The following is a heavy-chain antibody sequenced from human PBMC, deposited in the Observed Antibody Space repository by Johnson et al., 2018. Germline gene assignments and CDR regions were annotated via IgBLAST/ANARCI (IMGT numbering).Heavy chain of an antibody. CDR1: GFTFDDYT. CDR3: AKDEGLSRTYYCYGMDV. V-gene: IGHV3-43*01. CDR2: ISWDGGST. J-gene: IGHJ6*02. Sequence: VQLVESGGVVVQPGGSLRLSCAASGFTFDDYTMHWVRQAPGKGLEWVSLISWDGGSTYYADSVKGRFTISRDNSKNSLYLQMNSLRTEDTALYYCAKDEGLSRTYYCYGMDVWGQGTTVTVSS.